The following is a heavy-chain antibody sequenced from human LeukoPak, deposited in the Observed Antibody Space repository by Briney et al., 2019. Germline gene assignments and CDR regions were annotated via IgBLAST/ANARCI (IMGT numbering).Heavy chain of an antibody. D-gene: IGHD6-19*01. J-gene: IGHJ4*02. V-gene: IGHV3-21*01. CDR3: ARVGYSSGHYFDY. CDR2: ISSSSSYI. Sequence: GGSLRLSCAASGFTFSSYSMNWVRQAPGKGLEWVSSISSSSSYIYYADSVKGRFTISRDNAKNSLYLQMNSLRAEDTAVYYCARVGYSSGHYFDYWGQGTLVTVSS. CDR1: GFTFSSYS.